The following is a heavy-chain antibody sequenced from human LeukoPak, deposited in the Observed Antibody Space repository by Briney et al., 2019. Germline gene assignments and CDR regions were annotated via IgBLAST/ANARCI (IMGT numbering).Heavy chain of an antibody. Sequence: GGSLRLSCAASGFTVSNNYMSWVRQAPGKGLEWVSVLYSGGSTYYADSVKGRFTISRDNSKNTLYLQMNSLRAEDTVVYYCASLGDYGSFDYWGQGTLVAVSS. V-gene: IGHV3-66*02. J-gene: IGHJ4*02. CDR3: ASLGDYGSFDY. CDR2: LYSGGST. CDR1: GFTVSNNY. D-gene: IGHD4-17*01.